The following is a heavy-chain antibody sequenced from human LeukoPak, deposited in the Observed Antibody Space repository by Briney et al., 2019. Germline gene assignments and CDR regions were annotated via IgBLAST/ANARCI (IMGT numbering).Heavy chain of an antibody. Sequence: SVKVSCKASGGTFSSYAISWVRQAPGQGLERMGGIIPIFGTANYAQKFQGRVTITADESTSTTYMELSSLTSEDTAVYYCATSGGDYYYYSLDVWGKGTPVTISS. J-gene: IGHJ6*03. V-gene: IGHV1-69*13. CDR1: GGTFSSYA. CDR3: ATSGGDYYYYSLDV. D-gene: IGHD3-10*01. CDR2: IIPIFGTA.